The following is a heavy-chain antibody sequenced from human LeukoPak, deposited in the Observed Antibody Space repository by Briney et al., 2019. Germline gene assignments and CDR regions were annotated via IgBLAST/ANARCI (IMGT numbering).Heavy chain of an antibody. CDR2: ISGSGGST. CDR3: AKDIGLMTTAPEAFDI. V-gene: IGHV3-23*01. D-gene: IGHD4-17*01. Sequence: GGSLRLSCAASGFMFTHHGMHWVRQAPGKGLEWVSAISGSGGSTYYADSVKGRFTISRDNSKNTLYLQVNSLRAEDTAVYYCAKDIGLMTTAPEAFDIWGQGTMVTVSS. CDR1: GFMFTHHG. J-gene: IGHJ3*02.